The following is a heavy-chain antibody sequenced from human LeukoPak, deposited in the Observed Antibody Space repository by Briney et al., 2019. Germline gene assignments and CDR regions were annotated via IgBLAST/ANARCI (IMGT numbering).Heavy chain of an antibody. CDR3: ARKDGDY. Sequence: PSETLSLTCTVSGASISSYHWSWIRQSPGKGLEWIGYMYNSGNTNYNPSLKSRVTMSLDTSKNQFSLKLSSVTAADTAIYYCARKDGDYWGQGTLVIVSS. D-gene: IGHD5-24*01. V-gene: IGHV4-59*01. CDR1: GASISSYH. J-gene: IGHJ4*02. CDR2: MYNSGNT.